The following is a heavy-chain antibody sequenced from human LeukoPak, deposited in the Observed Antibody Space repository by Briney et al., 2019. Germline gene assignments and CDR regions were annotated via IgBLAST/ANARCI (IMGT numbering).Heavy chain of an antibody. CDR2: THTSGST. CDR1: GGSISSGSYY. Sequence: PSETLSLTCSVSGGSISSGSYYWTWIRQPAGKGLEWIGRTHTSGSTNYNPSLKSRVTMSVDTSKNQFSLKLTSVTAADTAVYYCARDTYYYGSGTYYFNYWGQGTLVTVSS. J-gene: IGHJ4*02. CDR3: ARDTYYYGSGTYYFNY. D-gene: IGHD3-10*01. V-gene: IGHV4-61*02.